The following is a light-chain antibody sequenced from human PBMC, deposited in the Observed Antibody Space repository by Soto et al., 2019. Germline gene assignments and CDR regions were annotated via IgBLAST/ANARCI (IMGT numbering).Light chain of an antibody. J-gene: IGKJ2*01. CDR1: QSISSW. Sequence: DIQMTQSPSTLSASVGDRVTITCRASQSISSWLAWYQQKPGKAPKLLIYDASSLESGVTSRFSGSGSGTEFTLNISSLQPDDFATYYCQQYNSYSPVYTFGQGTKLEIK. CDR3: QQYNSYSPVYT. V-gene: IGKV1-5*01. CDR2: DAS.